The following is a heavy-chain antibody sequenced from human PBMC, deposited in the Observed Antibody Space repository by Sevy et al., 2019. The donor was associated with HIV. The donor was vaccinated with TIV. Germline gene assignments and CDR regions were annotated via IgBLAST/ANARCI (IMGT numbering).Heavy chain of an antibody. D-gene: IGHD1-26*01. J-gene: IGHJ4*02. Sequence: GWSLRLSCAASGFTFSSYGMYWVRQAPGKGLDWVAVTSYDGSNKYYADSVKGRFTISRDNSKNTVYLQMNSLRDEDTAVYYCAKPRRGGSYWTFDSWGQGTLVTVSS. CDR1: GFTFSSYG. V-gene: IGHV3-30*18. CDR3: AKPRRGGSYWTFDS. CDR2: TSYDGSNK.